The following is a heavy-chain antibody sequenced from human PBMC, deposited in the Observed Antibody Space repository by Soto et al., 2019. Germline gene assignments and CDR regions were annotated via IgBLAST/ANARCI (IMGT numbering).Heavy chain of an antibody. J-gene: IGHJ4*02. CDR3: AKDHKRYGDYSDY. CDR2: ISGSGGST. V-gene: IGHV3-23*01. D-gene: IGHD4-17*01. CDR1: GFTFSSYA. Sequence: EVQLLESGGGLVQPGGSLRLSCAASGFTFSSYAMSWVRQAPGKGLEWVSAISGSGGSTYYADSVKGRFTISRDNSKNTLYLQVNSLRAEDTAVYYCAKDHKRYGDYSDYWGQGTLVTVSS.